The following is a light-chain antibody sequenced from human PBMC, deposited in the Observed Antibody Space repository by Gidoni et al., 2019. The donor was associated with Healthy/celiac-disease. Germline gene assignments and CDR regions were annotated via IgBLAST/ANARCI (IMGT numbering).Light chain of an antibody. J-gene: IGKJ2*01. CDR1: QSISSY. CDR2: AA. Sequence: DIQMTPSPSSLSASVGDRVTITCRASQSISSYLNWYQQNPGKAPKLLIYAASRFSGSGSGTDFTLTISSRQPEDFATYYCQQSYSTLMYTFGQGTKLEIK. CDR3: QQSYSTLMYT. V-gene: IGKV1-39*01.